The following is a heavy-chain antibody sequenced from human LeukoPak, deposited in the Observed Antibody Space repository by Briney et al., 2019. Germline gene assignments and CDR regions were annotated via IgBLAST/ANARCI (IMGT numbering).Heavy chain of an antibody. V-gene: IGHV3-30*03. CDR3: ARDLWGNSDY. D-gene: IGHD7-27*01. J-gene: IGHJ4*01. CDR2: LAYDESSQ. CDR1: GFTLRNYG. Sequence: GGSLRLSCVASGFTLRNYGMHWVRQTPGTGLEWVALLAYDESSQNYADSVKGRFTVSRDTSRNTLHLQMNNLRVEDTAVYHCARDLWGNSDYWGQGTLVTVSS.